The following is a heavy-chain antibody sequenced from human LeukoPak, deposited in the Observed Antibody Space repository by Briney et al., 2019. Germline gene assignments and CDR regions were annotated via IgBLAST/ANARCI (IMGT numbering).Heavy chain of an antibody. Sequence: SETLSLTCTVSGGSISSYDWSWIRQPPGKGLEWIGYIYYSGSTNYNPSLKSRVTISVDTSKNQFSLKLSSVTAADTAVYYCASSSLITMVRGVKDGMDVWGQGTTVTVSS. J-gene: IGHJ6*02. CDR2: IYYSGST. V-gene: IGHV4-59*01. D-gene: IGHD3-10*01. CDR1: GGSISSYD. CDR3: ASSSLITMVRGVKDGMDV.